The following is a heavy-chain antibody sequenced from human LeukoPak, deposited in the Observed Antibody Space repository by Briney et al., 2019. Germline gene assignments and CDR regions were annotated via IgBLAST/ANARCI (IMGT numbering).Heavy chain of an antibody. CDR2: IMVRWTT. D-gene: IGHD6-25*01. Sequence: GGSLRLSCAASGFTFSSFSMTWVRQAPGKGLEWVSSIMVRWTTYYADSVKGRFTIYRDSFRGTLFLQMASLRVEDTAVYFCAKGSVGNADFASWGQGALVTVSS. J-gene: IGHJ4*02. CDR1: GFTFSSFS. V-gene: IGHV3-23*01. CDR3: AKGSVGNADFAS.